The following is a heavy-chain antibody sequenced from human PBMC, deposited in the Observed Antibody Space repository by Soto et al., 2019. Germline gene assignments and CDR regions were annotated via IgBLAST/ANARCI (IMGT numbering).Heavy chain of an antibody. CDR3: ARKRCSSTSCYAADY. D-gene: IGHD2-2*01. Sequence: GASVKVSCKASGYTFTGISWVRQAPGQGLEWMGWISAYNGNTNYAQKLQGRVTMTTDTSTSTAYMELRSLTSDDTAVYYCARKRCSSTSCYAADYWGQGTLVTVSS. V-gene: IGHV1-18*01. CDR1: GYTFTG. J-gene: IGHJ4*02. CDR2: ISAYNGNT.